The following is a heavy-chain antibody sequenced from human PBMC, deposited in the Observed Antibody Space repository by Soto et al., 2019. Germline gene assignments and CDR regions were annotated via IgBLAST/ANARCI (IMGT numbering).Heavy chain of an antibody. J-gene: IGHJ4*02. Sequence: PSETLCVTCAFSVGSFTSNNWWTWVRQPPGQGLEWIGEIYRTGSTNYNPSLKSRVTISLDKSENQFSLKVTSLTAADTAVYYCASRAPGTSVDYWGQGTLVTVSS. CDR1: VGSFTSNNW. D-gene: IGHD1-7*01. CDR2: IYRTGST. CDR3: ASRAPGTSVDY. V-gene: IGHV4-4*02.